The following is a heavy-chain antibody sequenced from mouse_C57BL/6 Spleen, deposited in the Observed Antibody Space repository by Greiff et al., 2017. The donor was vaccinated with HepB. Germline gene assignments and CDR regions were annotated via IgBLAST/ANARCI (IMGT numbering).Heavy chain of an antibody. V-gene: IGHV5-4*01. CDR2: ISDGGSYT. CDR1: GFTFSSYA. Sequence: EVQVVESGGGLVKPGGSLKLSCAASGFTFSSYAMSWVRQTPEKRLEWVATISDGGSYTYYPDNVKGRFTISRDNAKNNLYLQMSHLKSKDTAMYYCARAPVDYWGQGTSVTVSS. CDR3: ARAPVDY. J-gene: IGHJ4*01. D-gene: IGHD1-1*01.